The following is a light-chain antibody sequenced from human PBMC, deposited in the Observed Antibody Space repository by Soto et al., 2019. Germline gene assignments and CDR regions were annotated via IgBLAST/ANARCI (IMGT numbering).Light chain of an antibody. Sequence: DIQMTQSPSSLSASVWGRVTLSCRASQSISTSLNWYQQKPGQAPKLLIYAASTLESGVPSRFSGGGSGTEFSLTISSLQPEDLATYYCQQSDHSPIYTFGQGTDLEIK. CDR1: QSISTS. V-gene: IGKV1-39*01. CDR2: AAS. CDR3: QQSDHSPIYT. J-gene: IGKJ2*01.